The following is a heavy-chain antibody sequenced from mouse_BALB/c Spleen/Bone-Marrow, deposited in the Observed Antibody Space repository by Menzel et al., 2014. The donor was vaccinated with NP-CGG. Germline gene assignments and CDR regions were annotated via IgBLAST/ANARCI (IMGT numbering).Heavy chain of an antibody. D-gene: IGHD1-1*01. J-gene: IGHJ4*01. CDR1: GDSITSGY. Sequence: QLQESGPSLVKPSQTLSPTCSVTGDSITSGYWNWIRKFPGNKLEYMGYISYSGSTYYNPSLKSRISITRDTSKNQYYLQLNSVTTEDTATYYCARGGGSSYNYAMDYWGQGTSVTVSS. V-gene: IGHV3-8*02. CDR2: ISYSGST. CDR3: ARGGGSSYNYAMDY.